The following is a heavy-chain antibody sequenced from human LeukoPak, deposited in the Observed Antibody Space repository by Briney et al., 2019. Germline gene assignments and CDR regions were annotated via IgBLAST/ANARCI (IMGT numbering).Heavy chain of an antibody. J-gene: IGHJ6*03. CDR3: ARDREYSSSSWDYYYYMDV. CDR1: GYTFTSYG. D-gene: IGHD6-6*01. V-gene: IGHV1-18*01. CDR2: ISAYNGNT. Sequence: ASVKVSCKASGYTFTSYGISWVRQAPGQGLEWMGWISAYNGNTNYAQKLQGRVTMTTDTSTSTAYMELRSLRSDDTAVYYCARDREYSSSSWDYYYYMDVWGKGTTVTVS.